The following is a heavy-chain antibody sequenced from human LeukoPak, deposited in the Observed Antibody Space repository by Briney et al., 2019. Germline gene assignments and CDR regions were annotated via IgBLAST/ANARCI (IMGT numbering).Heavy chain of an antibody. CDR2: ISTSSSYI. CDR3: AGDKGSGWYGADAFDI. Sequence: GGSLRLSCAASGFTLSSYSMNWVRQAPGKGLEWVSSISTSSSYIYFADSVKGRFTISRDNAKNSVYLQMNSLRAEDTAVYYCAGDKGSGWYGADAFDIWGQGTMVTVSS. D-gene: IGHD6-19*01. CDR1: GFTLSSYS. J-gene: IGHJ3*02. V-gene: IGHV3-21*01.